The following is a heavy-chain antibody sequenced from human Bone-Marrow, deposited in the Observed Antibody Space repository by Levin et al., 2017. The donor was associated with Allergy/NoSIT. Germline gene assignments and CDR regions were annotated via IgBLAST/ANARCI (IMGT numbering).Heavy chain of an antibody. J-gene: IGHJ4*02. D-gene: IGHD3-22*01. V-gene: IGHV4-4*07. CDR1: GGSISSYY. CDR3: ARDSGGNGYPDY. CDR2: IYISGNT. Sequence: SETLSLTCTVSGGSISSYYWSWIRQPTGKGLEWIGRIYISGNTNYNTSLKSRIAMSLDTSRNQVSLNLNSVTAADTAVYYCARDSGGNGYPDYWGQGTLVTVSS.